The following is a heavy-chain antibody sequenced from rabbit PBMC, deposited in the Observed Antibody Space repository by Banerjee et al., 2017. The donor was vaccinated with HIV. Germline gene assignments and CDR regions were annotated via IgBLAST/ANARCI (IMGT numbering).Heavy chain of an antibody. CDR3: AGGDGTIYNYYGMDL. Sequence: QSLEESGGDLVKPGASLTLTCTASGFDFSSSYDMCWVRQAPGKGLEWIACIGAGSSGRTYYASWAKGRFTISKTSSTTVTLQMTSLTAADTATYFCAGGDGTIYNYYGMDLWGPGTLVTVS. J-gene: IGHJ6*01. CDR1: GFDFSSSYD. CDR2: IGAGSSGRT. V-gene: IGHV1S40*01. D-gene: IGHD8-1*01.